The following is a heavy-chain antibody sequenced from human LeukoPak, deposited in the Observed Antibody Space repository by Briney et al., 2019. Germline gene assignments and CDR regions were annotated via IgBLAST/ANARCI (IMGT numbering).Heavy chain of an antibody. CDR2: TYYRSKWFN. Sequence: SQTLSLTCAISGDTVSSTSGAWNWIRQSPSRGLEWLGRTYYRSKWFNDYAVSVKSRLTFSPDTSKNQVSLQLNSVIPEDTAVYYCARKRIDSFDSWGQGTLVTVSS. V-gene: IGHV6-1*01. CDR1: GDTVSSTSGA. J-gene: IGHJ5*01. CDR3: ARKRIDSFDS. D-gene: IGHD3-16*02.